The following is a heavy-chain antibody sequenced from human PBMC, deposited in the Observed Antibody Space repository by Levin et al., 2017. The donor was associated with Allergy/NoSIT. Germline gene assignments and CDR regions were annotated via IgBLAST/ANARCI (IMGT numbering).Heavy chain of an antibody. CDR1: GGSVSSGSYH. CDR2: IHYTGSI. D-gene: IGHD2-2*01. CDR3: AGDRVVPVGSDYYDSGMDV. Sequence: SETLSLTCTVSGGSVSSGSYHWSWIRQTPGKGLEWIGCIHYTGSIKYNPSLKSRVAISVDTSKNQFSLRLSSVTAADTAVYFCAGDRVVPVGSDYYDSGMDVWGQGTTVTVSS. J-gene: IGHJ6*02. V-gene: IGHV4-61*01.